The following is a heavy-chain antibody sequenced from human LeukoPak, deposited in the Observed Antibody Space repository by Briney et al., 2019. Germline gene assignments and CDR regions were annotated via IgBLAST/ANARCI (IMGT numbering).Heavy chain of an antibody. V-gene: IGHV4-34*01. CDR3: ASMIVTDY. D-gene: IGHD3-22*01. CDR2: INHSGST. Sequence: PSETLSLTCAVYGGSFSGYYWNWIRQPPGQGLEWIGEINHSGSTNYNQSLKSRATISVDTSKIQFSLKLSSVTAADTAVYYWASMIVTDYWGQGTLVTVSS. CDR1: GGSFSGYY. J-gene: IGHJ4*02.